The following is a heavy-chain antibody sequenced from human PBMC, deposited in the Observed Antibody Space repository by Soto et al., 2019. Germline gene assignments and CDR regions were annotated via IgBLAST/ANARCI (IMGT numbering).Heavy chain of an antibody. Sequence: QVQLVQSGAEVKKPGASVKVSCKASGYTFTSYGISWVRQAPGQGLEWMGWISAYNGNTNYAQKLQGRVTMTTDTSTRTAYMELRSLRYDDTAVYYCASITGKAGDAFDIWGQVTMVTVSS. CDR1: GYTFTSYG. CDR2: ISAYNGNT. V-gene: IGHV1-18*01. J-gene: IGHJ3*02. D-gene: IGHD1-20*01. CDR3: ASITGKAGDAFDI.